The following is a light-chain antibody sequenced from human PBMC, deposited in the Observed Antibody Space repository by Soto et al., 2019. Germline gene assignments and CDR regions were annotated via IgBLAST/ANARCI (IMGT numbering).Light chain of an antibody. J-gene: IGKJ5*01. CDR1: QVISTS. CDR2: AAS. CDR3: QQLFDSPIT. Sequence: DIQLTQSPSFLSPSIGESVTITCRASQVISTSLAWYQVKPGKAPKLLIYAASTLESGVPSRFRATVSGTEFSITITSLQPEDFETYYGQQLFDSPITFGQGTRLEIK. V-gene: IGKV1-9*01.